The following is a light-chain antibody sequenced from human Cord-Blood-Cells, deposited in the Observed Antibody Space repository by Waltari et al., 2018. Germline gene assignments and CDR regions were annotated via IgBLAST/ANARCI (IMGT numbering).Light chain of an antibody. J-gene: IGKJ2*01. CDR1: QSVSSSY. CDR2: GAS. V-gene: IGKV3-20*01. Sequence: EIVLTQSPGTLSLSPGERATLSCRASQSVSSSYLAWYQQKPGQAPRLLLYGASSRANGIPDRFSGSWSGTDFTLTISRLEPEDFSVYYCQQYGSSPPYTFGQGTKLEIK. CDR3: QQYGSSPPYT.